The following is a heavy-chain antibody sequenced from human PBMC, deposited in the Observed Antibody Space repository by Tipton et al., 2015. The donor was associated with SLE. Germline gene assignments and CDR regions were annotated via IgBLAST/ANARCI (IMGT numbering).Heavy chain of an antibody. Sequence: TLSLTCTVSGDSIISHYWSWIRQPPGTGLEWRGYNYYTGSTNYNPSLKSRVTMSVDTSKNQVSLKLSSVTAADTAIYYCARGNQHSGYDGFDYWGQGTLVTVSS. V-gene: IGHV4-59*11. D-gene: IGHD5-12*01. J-gene: IGHJ4*02. CDR3: ARGNQHSGYDGFDY. CDR2: NYYTGST. CDR1: GDSIISHY.